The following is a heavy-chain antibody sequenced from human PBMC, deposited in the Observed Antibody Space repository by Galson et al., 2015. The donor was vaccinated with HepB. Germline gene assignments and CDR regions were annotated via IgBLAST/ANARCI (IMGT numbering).Heavy chain of an antibody. Sequence: SGYTFTKSAIQWMRQARGQRLEWIGWIVVGSGNTDYAQKLQERVAITRDMSTSTTYMELSSLKSEDTAVYYCATRYGDDGYWGQGTLVAVSS. CDR1: GYTFTKSA. D-gene: IGHD4-17*01. CDR2: IVVGSGNT. J-gene: IGHJ4*02. CDR3: ATRYGDDGY. V-gene: IGHV1-58*02.